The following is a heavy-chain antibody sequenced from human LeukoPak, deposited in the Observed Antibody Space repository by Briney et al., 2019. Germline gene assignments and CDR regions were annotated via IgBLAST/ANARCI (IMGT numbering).Heavy chain of an antibody. Sequence: PSKTLSLTCTVSGGSISNYYWNWIRQPPGKGLEWIGYIYYTGNTNYNPSLKSRVTISVDTSKNQFSLKLSSVTAADTAVYYCARGGGNYDYVWGTYPPLDYWGQGTLVTVSS. CDR2: IYYTGNT. J-gene: IGHJ4*02. CDR1: GGSISNYY. CDR3: ARGGGNYDYVWGTYPPLDY. D-gene: IGHD3-16*01. V-gene: IGHV4-59*01.